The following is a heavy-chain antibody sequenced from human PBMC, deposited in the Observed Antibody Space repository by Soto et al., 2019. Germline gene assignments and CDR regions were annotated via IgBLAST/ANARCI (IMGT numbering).Heavy chain of an antibody. CDR2: IYHGGST. V-gene: IGHV4-4*02. CDR3: AGGFGSGHYDY. Sequence: QVQLQESGPGLVKPSGTLSLTCAVSGVSISSSSWWSWVRQPPGKGLERIGEIYHGGSTYYNPSLKSRVAISVDKSKNQFSLNLRSVTAADTAVYYCAGGFGSGHYDYWGQGTLVSVSS. CDR1: GVSISSSSW. D-gene: IGHD3-10*01. J-gene: IGHJ4*02.